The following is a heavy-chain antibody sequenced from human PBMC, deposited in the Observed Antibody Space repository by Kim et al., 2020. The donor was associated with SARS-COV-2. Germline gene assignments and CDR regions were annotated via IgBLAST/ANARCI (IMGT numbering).Heavy chain of an antibody. Sequence: ASVKVSCKASGYTFINYAIHWVRQVPGHGLEWIGSVHCGNGRTKYSQHFQGRVTFTRDTSATTAYMELTSLTSEDTAVYYCARSKGFPDGSWGYSFDYWG. J-gene: IGHJ4*01. D-gene: IGHD1-26*01. CDR3: ARSKGFPDGSWGYSFDY. CDR1: GYTFINYA. V-gene: IGHV1-3*01. CDR2: VHCGNGRT.